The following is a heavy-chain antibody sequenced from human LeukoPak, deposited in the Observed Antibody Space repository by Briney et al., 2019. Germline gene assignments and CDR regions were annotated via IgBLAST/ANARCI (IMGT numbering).Heavy chain of an antibody. CDR3: ASRKLGNDY. D-gene: IGHD7-27*01. CDR2: IYHTGST. V-gene: IGHV4-59*01. J-gene: IGHJ4*02. Sequence: RTSETLSLTCTVSGGSISSYYWSWIRQPPGKGLEWIGYIYHTGSTGYSPSLKSRVTISADTSQNQFSLKLSSVTAADTAVYYCASRKLGNDYWGQGTLVTVSS. CDR1: GGSISSYY.